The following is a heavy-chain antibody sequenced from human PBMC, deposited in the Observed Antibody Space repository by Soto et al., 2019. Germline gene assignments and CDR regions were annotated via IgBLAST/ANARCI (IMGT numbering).Heavy chain of an antibody. V-gene: IGHV4-34*01. CDR2: INHSGST. CDR3: ARGRVTRNFDY. CDR1: GGSFSGYY. J-gene: IGHJ4*02. D-gene: IGHD4-17*01. Sequence: SETLSLTCAVYGGSFSGYYWSWIRQPPGKGLEWIGEINHSGSTNYNPSLKSRVTISVDTSKNQFSLKLSSVTAADTAVYYCARGRVTRNFDYWGQGTLVTVSS.